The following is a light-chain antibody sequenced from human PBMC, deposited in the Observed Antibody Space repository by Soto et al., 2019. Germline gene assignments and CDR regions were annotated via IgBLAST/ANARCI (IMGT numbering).Light chain of an antibody. CDR2: KAS. CDR1: QSISSW. V-gene: IGKV1-5*03. Sequence: DIQMTQSPSTLSASVGDRVTITCRASQSISSWLAWYQQKPGKAPKRLIYKASSLESGVPPRFSGSGSGTEFTLTISSLQPDDFATYYCQQYDSFSLTFGGGTKVEIK. CDR3: QQYDSFSLT. J-gene: IGKJ4*01.